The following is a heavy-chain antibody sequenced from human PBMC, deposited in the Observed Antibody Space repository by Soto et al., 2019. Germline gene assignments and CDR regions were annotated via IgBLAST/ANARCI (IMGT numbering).Heavy chain of an antibody. CDR2: INHSGST. J-gene: IGHJ4*02. V-gene: IGHV4-34*01. Sequence: QVQLQQWGAGLLKPSETLSLTCAVYGGSFSGYYWSWIRQPPGKGLEWIGEINHSGSTNYNPSLKSRVTISVDTSKNQFSLKLSSVTAADTAVYYCARGRFYDILTGPDYWGQGTLDTVSS. CDR3: ARGRFYDILTGPDY. CDR1: GGSFSGYY. D-gene: IGHD3-9*01.